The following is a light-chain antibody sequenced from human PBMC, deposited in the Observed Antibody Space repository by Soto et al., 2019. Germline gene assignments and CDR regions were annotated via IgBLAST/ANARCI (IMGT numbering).Light chain of an antibody. Sequence: QSALTQPASVSGSPGQSITISCTGTSSDVGANKYVSWYQQHPGKAPKLMIYEVSNRSSGVSNRFSGSKSGNTASLTISGLQAEDEADYYCMSYTRSISTLVFGGGTKLTVL. CDR2: EVS. CDR1: SSDVGANKY. CDR3: MSYTRSISTLV. V-gene: IGLV2-14*01. J-gene: IGLJ2*01.